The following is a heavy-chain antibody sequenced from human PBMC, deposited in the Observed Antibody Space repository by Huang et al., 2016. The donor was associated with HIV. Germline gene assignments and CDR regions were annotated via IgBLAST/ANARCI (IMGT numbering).Heavy chain of an antibody. CDR1: GFTFSSYC. V-gene: IGHV3-74*01. CDR3: VRDPRIQSWLNYFDY. CDR2: INSDWSSS. Sequence: EVQLVESGGGLVKPGGSLRLSCAASGFTFSSYCMHWVRQAPGKGLVWVSRINSDWSSSGYADSVKGRVTISRDNAKNTLYLQMNSLRAEDTAVYYCVRDPRIQSWLNYFDYWGQGTLVSVSS. J-gene: IGHJ4*02. D-gene: IGHD3-22*01.